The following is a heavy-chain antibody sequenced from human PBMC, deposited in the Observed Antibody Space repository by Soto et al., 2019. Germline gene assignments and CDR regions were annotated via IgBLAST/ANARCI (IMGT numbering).Heavy chain of an antibody. V-gene: IGHV3-64*01. CDR1: GFTFSNYE. CDR2: ISNNGAHT. D-gene: IGHD6-6*01. J-gene: IGHJ6*02. Sequence: GGSLRLSCAASGFTFSNYEMHWVRQAPGKGLEYVSGISNNGAHTDYAKSVKGRFTISRDNSKNTLYLQMNSLRAEDTAVYYCARGPSSSYKDYYYGMDVWGQGTTVTVSS. CDR3: ARGPSSSYKDYYYGMDV.